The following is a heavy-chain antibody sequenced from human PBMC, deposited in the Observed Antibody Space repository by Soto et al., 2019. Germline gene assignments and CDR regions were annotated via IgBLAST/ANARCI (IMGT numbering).Heavy chain of an antibody. CDR3: AIYHLELFRFDY. CDR1: GYTFTGYY. Sequence: ASVKVSCKASGYTFTGYYMHWVRQAPGQGLEWTGWINPNSGGTNYAQQFQGRVTMTTDTSTSTAYMELRSLRSDDTAMYFCAIYHLELFRFDYWGQGTLVTVSS. J-gene: IGHJ4*02. V-gene: IGHV1-2*02. D-gene: IGHD2-2*01. CDR2: INPNSGGT.